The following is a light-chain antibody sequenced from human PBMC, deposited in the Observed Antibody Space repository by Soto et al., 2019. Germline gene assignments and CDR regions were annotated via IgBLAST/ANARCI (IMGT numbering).Light chain of an antibody. V-gene: IGLV2-11*01. J-gene: IGLJ2*01. CDR1: NSDVGGYNY. CDR3: CSYAGSYTSL. Sequence: QSALTQPRSMSGSPGQSVTISCTGTNSDVGGYNYVSWYQQHPGKAPKLMIYDVTKRPSGVPDRVSGSKSGNTASLTISGPQAEDEGDYYCCSYAGSYTSLFGGGTKLTVL. CDR2: DVT.